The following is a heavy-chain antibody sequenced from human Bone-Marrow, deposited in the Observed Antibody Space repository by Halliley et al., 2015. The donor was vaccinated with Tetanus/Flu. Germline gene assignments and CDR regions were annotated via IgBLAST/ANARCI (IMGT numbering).Heavy chain of an antibody. CDR2: INPDGSEE. CDR3: ATDLNWENY. D-gene: IGHD7-27*01. V-gene: IGHV3-7*03. Sequence: KGLEWVAAINPDGSEEQYVDSVKGRFTISRDNAKNLLLLHVNSLRAEDTAVYYCATDLNWENYWGQGTLVIVSS. J-gene: IGHJ4*02.